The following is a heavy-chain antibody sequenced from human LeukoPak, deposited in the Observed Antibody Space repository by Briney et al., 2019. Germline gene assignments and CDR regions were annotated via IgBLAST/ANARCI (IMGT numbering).Heavy chain of an antibody. CDR1: GYSISSGYY. CDR2: IYHSGST. V-gene: IGHV4-38-2*01. CDR3: ASVYYDILTGHQLGGSYANY. J-gene: IGHJ4*02. D-gene: IGHD3-9*01. Sequence: SETLSLTCAVSGYSISSGYYWGWIRQPPGKGLEWIGSIYHSGSTYYNPSLKSRVTISVDTSKNQFSLKLSSVTAADTAVYYCASVYYDILTGHQLGGSYANYWGQGTLVTVSS.